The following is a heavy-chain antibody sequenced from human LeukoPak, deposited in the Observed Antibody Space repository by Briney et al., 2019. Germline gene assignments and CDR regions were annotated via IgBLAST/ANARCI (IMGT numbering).Heavy chain of an antibody. V-gene: IGHV1-69*13. J-gene: IGHJ4*02. CDR3: ARDQGHYYDSSGYYNPLD. D-gene: IGHD3-22*01. CDR1: GGTFSSYA. CDR2: IIPIFGTA. Sequence: ASVKVSCKASGGTFSSYAISWVRQAPGQGLEWMGGIIPIFGTANYAQKFQGRVTITVDESTGTAYMELSSLRSEDTAVYYCARDQGHYYDSSGYYNPLDWGQGTLVTVSS.